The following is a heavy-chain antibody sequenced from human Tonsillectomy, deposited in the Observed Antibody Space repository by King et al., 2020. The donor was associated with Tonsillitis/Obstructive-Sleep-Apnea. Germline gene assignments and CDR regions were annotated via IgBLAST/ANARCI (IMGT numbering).Heavy chain of an antibody. V-gene: IGHV3-23*04. CDR3: AKDAVTEGPSLAFDF. Sequence: VQLVESGGGLVQPGGSLRLSCAVSGFTFNTYTMSWVRQAPGKGLEWVSTISGSGGTTYYADSVKGRFTISRDNFNKILYLQVNSLRAGDTAVYYCAKDAVTEGPSLAFDFWGQGTLVTVSS. D-gene: IGHD4-17*01. CDR2: ISGSGGTT. J-gene: IGHJ4*02. CDR1: GFTFNTYT.